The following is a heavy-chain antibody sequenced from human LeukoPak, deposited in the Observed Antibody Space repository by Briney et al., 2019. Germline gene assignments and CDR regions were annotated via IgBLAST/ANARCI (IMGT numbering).Heavy chain of an antibody. CDR1: GYTFTDYY. V-gene: IGHV1-2*02. CDR3: ARANALYCSSTSCLFDY. Sequence: GASVKVSCKASGYTFTDYYIHWVRQAPGQGLKWMAWINPNSGGTYYAQNFHDRITLTRDTSISTAYMELSRLRSDDTAIYYCARANALYCSSTSCLFDYWGQGTLVTVSS. CDR2: INPNSGGT. J-gene: IGHJ4*02. D-gene: IGHD2-2*01.